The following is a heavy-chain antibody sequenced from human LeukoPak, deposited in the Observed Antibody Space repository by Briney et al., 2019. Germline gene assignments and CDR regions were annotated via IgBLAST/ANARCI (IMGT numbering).Heavy chain of an antibody. CDR2: VYTSGST. J-gene: IGHJ4*02. Sequence: SETLSLTCTVSGASISSGSYYWSWIRQPAGKGLEWIGRVYTSGSTNYNPSLKSRVNISLDTPKNRFSLKLISVTAADTAVYFCARLQWLSTPFFDYWGQGTLVTVSS. CDR3: ARLQWLSTPFFDY. V-gene: IGHV4-61*02. CDR1: GASISSGSYY. D-gene: IGHD6-19*01.